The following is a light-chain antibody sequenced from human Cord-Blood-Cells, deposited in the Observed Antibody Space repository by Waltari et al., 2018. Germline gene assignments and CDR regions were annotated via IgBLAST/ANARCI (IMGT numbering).Light chain of an antibody. V-gene: IGKV1-9*01. J-gene: IGKJ4*01. Sequence: DIQLTQSPSFLSASVGDRVTITCRASQGISSYLAWYQQKPVKAPKHLIYAASTLQSGVPSRFSGSGSGTEFTLTISSLQPEDFATYYCQQLNSYPLTFGGGTKVEIK. CDR1: QGISSY. CDR2: AAS. CDR3: QQLNSYPLT.